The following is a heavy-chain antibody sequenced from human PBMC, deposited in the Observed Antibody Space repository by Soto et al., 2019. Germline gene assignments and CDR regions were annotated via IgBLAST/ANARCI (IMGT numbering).Heavy chain of an antibody. CDR2: IYSGGST. D-gene: IGHD2-2*01. J-gene: IGHJ6*02. V-gene: IGHV3-53*04. CDR3: ARDLGRPVPMSMDV. Sequence: PGGSLRLSCAASGFTVSSNYMSWVRQAPGKGLEWVSVIYSGGSTYYADSVKGRFTISRHNSKNTLYLQMNSLRAEDTAVYYCARDLGRPVPMSMDVWGQGTTVTVSS. CDR1: GFTVSSNY.